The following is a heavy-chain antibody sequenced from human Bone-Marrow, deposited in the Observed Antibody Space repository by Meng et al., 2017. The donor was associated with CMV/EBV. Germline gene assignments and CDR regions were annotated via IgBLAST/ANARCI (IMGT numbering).Heavy chain of an antibody. CDR1: GFTFRSYG. CDR2: IRYDGSNK. Sequence: GESLKISCAGPGFTFRSYGMHWVRQAPGKGLEWVAFIRYDGSNKYYADSVKGRFTISRDNFRNTVYLQMNSLTPEDTAMYYCAKVSAYSSGWYEDWGQGTLVTVSS. D-gene: IGHD6-19*01. V-gene: IGHV3-30*02. J-gene: IGHJ4*02. CDR3: AKVSAYSSGWYED.